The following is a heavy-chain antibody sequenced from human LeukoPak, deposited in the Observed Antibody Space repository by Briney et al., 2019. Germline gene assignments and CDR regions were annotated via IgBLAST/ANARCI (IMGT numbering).Heavy chain of an antibody. V-gene: IGHV4-39*01. CDR2: IYYSGTT. CDR1: GGSISSNNYY. D-gene: IGHD2-2*01. J-gene: IGHJ4*02. Sequence: SETLSLTCTVSGGSISSNNYYWGWIRQPPGKGLEWIGSIYYSGTTYYNPSLKSRVTISVDTSKNQYSLKLNSVTAADTAVYYCASQKDIVVVSAATNLDFWGQGTLVTVSS. CDR3: ASQKDIVVVSAATNLDF.